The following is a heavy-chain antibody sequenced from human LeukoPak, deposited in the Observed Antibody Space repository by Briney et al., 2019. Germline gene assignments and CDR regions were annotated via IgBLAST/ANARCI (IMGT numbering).Heavy chain of an antibody. CDR2: ISSSSSTI. V-gene: IGHV3-48*04. CDR1: GFTFSSYS. CDR3: ARLDYYDSSVATSD. D-gene: IGHD3-22*01. J-gene: IGHJ4*02. Sequence: GGSLRLSCAASGFTFSSYSMNWVRQAPGKGLEWVSYISSSSSTIYYADSVKGRFTISRDNAKNSLYLQMNSLRAEDTAVYYCARLDYYDSSVATSDWGQGTLVTVSS.